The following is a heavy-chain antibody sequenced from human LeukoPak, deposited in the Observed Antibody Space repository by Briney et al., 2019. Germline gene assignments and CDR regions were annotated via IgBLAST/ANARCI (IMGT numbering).Heavy chain of an antibody. Sequence: GGSLRLSCAASGFTFSSYEMNWVRQAPGKGLEWVSYISSSGSTIYYADSVKGRFTISRDNAKNSLYLQMNSLRAEDTAVYYCARVRGSRYFATHYYGMDVWGQGTTVTGSS. CDR3: ARVRGSRYFATHYYGMDV. J-gene: IGHJ6*02. V-gene: IGHV3-48*03. CDR2: ISSSGSTI. CDR1: GFTFSSYE. D-gene: IGHD3-9*01.